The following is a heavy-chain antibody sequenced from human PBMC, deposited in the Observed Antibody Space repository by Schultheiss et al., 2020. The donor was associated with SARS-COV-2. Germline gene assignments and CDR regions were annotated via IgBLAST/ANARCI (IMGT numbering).Heavy chain of an antibody. V-gene: IGHV3-30*03. CDR1: GFTFSSYG. J-gene: IGHJ6*02. CDR2: ISYDGSNK. Sequence: GGSLRLSCAASGFTFSSYGMHWVRQAPGKGLEWVAVISYDGSNKYYADSVKGRFTISRDNSKNTLYLQMNSLRAEDTAVYYCVRVFVGTISVNMDVWGQGTTVTVSS. CDR3: VRVFVGTISVNMDV. D-gene: IGHD1-1*01.